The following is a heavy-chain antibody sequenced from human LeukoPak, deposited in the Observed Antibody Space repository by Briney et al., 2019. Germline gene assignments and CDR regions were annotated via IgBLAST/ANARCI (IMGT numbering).Heavy chain of an antibody. D-gene: IGHD6-19*01. CDR2: IAPSGGSI. CDR3: ARLAGSRSPWYLDL. J-gene: IGHJ2*01. V-gene: IGHV3-21*04. Sequence: GGSLRLSCTTFGFAFSSYSMNWVRQAPGKGLEWVSSIAPSGGSIFYADSVKGRFSISRDNAKSSLFLQMYSLGADDTAVYYCARLAGSRSPWYLDLWAVAPWLLSPQ. CDR1: GFAFSSYS.